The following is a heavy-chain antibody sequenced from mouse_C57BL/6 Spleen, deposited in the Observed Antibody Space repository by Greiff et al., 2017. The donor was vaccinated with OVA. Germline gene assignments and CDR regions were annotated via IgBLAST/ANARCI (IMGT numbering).Heavy chain of an antibody. Sequence: QVQLQQSGAELARPGASVKLSCKASGYTFTSYGISWVKQRTGQGLEWIGEIYPRSGNTYYNEKFKGKATLTADKSSSTAYMELRSLTSEDSAVYFCAPITTVVVTEDYFDDWGQGTTLTVSS. V-gene: IGHV1-81*01. CDR2: IYPRSGNT. CDR3: APITTVVVTEDYFDD. CDR1: GYTFTSYG. D-gene: IGHD1-1*01. J-gene: IGHJ2*01.